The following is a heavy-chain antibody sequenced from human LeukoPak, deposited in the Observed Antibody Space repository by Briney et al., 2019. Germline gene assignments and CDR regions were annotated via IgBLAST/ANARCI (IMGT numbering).Heavy chain of an antibody. Sequence: ASVKVSCKASGYTFTSYYMHWVRQAPGQGLEWMGWISTYNGNTNYAQKLQGRVTMTTDTSTSTAYMELRSLRSDDTAVYYCARDIGSYGPRPFDYWGQGTLVTVSS. CDR1: GYTFTSYY. V-gene: IGHV1-18*04. J-gene: IGHJ4*02. D-gene: IGHD5-18*01. CDR3: ARDIGSYGPRPFDY. CDR2: ISTYNGNT.